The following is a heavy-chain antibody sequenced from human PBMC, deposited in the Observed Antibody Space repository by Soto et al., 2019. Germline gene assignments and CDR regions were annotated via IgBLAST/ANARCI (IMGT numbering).Heavy chain of an antibody. Sequence: KLRRTLSLTCAVSGGSSSSSNWWRWVRQPPGKGLEWIGEIYHSGSTNYNPSLKSRVTISVDKSKNQFSLKLSSVTAADTAVYYCARSRRDHYGSGSSRNQPPFDYCGQGTLVTVSS. J-gene: IGHJ4*02. V-gene: IGHV4-4*03. CDR3: ARSRRDHYGSGSSRNQPPFDY. CDR1: GGSSSSSNW. D-gene: IGHD3-10*01. CDR2: IYHSGST.